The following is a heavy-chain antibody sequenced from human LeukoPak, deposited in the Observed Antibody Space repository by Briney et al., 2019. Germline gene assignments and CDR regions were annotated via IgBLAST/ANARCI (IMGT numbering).Heavy chain of an antibody. CDR3: ARGRNSGFSLDY. D-gene: IGHD3-22*01. J-gene: IGHJ4*02. V-gene: IGHV3-33*08. Sequence: GGSLRPSCAASGFTFSNYAMNWVRQAPGKGPEWVASIWYDGSDKFYADSVKGRFTISRDNSENTLHLQMNSLRAEDTAVYFCARGRNSGFSLDYWGQGTLVTVSS. CDR1: GFTFSNYA. CDR2: IWYDGSDK.